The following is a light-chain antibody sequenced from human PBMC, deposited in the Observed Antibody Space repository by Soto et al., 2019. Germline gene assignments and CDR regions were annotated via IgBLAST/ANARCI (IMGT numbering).Light chain of an antibody. CDR1: QSISSW. CDR2: DAS. J-gene: IGKJ1*01. Sequence: IQMTQSPSSLSASVGDRVTITCRASQSISSWLAWYQQKPGKAPKLLIYDASSLESGVPSRFSGSGSGTEFTLTISSLQPDDFATYYCQQYNSYRTFGQGTKVDNK. CDR3: QQYNSYRT. V-gene: IGKV1-5*01.